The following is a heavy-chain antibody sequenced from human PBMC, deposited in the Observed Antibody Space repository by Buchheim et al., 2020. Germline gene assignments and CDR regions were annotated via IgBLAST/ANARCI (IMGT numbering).Heavy chain of an antibody. CDR3: ARTPGFSHSFDV. V-gene: IGHV5-51*01. CDR1: GYSFTAYW. CDR2: IYSGDSEI. Sequence: EVQLVQSGAEVKKPGEPLKISCKGSGYSFTAYWIGWVRQTPEKGFEWMGIIYSGDSEIRYSASFQGQVIISADRSINTAYLQWSTLKASDTAMYYCARTPGFSHSFDVWGQGT. J-gene: IGHJ3*01. D-gene: IGHD3-9*01.